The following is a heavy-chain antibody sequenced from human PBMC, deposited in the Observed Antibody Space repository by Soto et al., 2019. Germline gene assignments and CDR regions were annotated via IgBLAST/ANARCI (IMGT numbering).Heavy chain of an antibody. CDR1: GYTFTNYG. Sequence: QVQLVQSGAEVKKPGASVKVSCKASGYTFTNYGISWVRQAPGQGLEWMGWISAYNGNTKYAQKVQGRVTMTTDTATSTADRELRSLRSDDTAVYYCARDSPPVAYWGQGTLVTVSS. CDR3: ARDSPPVAY. J-gene: IGHJ4*02. CDR2: ISAYNGNT. V-gene: IGHV1-18*01.